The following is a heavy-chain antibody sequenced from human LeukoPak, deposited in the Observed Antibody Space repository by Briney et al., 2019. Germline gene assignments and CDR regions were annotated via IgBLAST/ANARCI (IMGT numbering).Heavy chain of an antibody. CDR3: AYSGSYVFGTD. CDR1: GGSISSGSYY. J-gene: IGHJ4*02. V-gene: IGHV4-61*02. Sequence: SETLSLTCTVSGGSISSGSYYWSWIRQPAGKGLEWIGRIYTSGSTNYNPSLKSRVTISVDMSKNQFSLKLSSVTAADTAVYYCAYSGSYVFGTDWGQGTLVTVSS. CDR2: IYTSGST. D-gene: IGHD1-26*01.